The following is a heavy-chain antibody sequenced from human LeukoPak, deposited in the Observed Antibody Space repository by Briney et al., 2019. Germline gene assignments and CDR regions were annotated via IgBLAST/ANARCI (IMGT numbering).Heavy chain of an antibody. Sequence: GGSRRLSCTASGFTFSSYWMSLVSQAPGNGQEWVANGKQGVSEKFYVVSVQGRFPIYRDNAKNSLYLQMHSLRAEDTAVYYCARDLRGGDYGGNTDPNDAFDIWGQGTMVTVSS. CDR1: GFTFSSYW. CDR2: GKQGVSEK. CDR3: ARDLRGGDYGGNTDPNDAFDI. V-gene: IGHV3-7*01. D-gene: IGHD4-23*01. J-gene: IGHJ3*02.